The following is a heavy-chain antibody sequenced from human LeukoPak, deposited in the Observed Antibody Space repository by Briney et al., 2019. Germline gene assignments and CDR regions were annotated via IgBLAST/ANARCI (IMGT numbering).Heavy chain of an antibody. V-gene: IGHV3-23*01. J-gene: IGHJ4*02. CDR2: LSGDGSDT. CDR1: GGSISSGGYS. Sequence: LSLTCAVSGGSISSGGYSWSWVRQAPGKGLEWVSTLSGDGSDTYYADSVKGRFTISRDTSKNTLFLQMNSLRADDTAIYYCTKGGHGDYWGQGTMVTVSS. CDR3: TKGGHGDY. D-gene: IGHD2-21*02.